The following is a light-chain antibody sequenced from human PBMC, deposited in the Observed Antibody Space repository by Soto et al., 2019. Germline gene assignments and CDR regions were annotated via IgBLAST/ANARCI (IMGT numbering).Light chain of an antibody. CDR3: QHRGRWPRT. J-gene: IGKJ2*01. V-gene: IGKV3-11*01. Sequence: EIVLTQSPATLSLSPGERATLSCRASQSVNDYLAWYQQNPGQAPRLLIYGASNRATGIPVRFSGSGSGTDFTLTISSLEPEDFAVYYCQHRGRWPRTFGQGTKLEIK. CDR2: GAS. CDR1: QSVNDY.